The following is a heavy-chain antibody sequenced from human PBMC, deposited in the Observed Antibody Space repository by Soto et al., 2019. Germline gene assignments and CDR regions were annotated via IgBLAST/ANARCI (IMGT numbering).Heavy chain of an antibody. V-gene: IGHV3-33*01. CDR2: IWFDGSDA. J-gene: IGHJ6*02. CDR1: GFAFIGYG. Sequence: GGSLRLSCAASGFAFIGYGMHWVRQAPGKGLEWVAFIWFDGSDALYSDSVKGRFSITRDNSKNTLFLQLNSLRGDDTAVYYCAREGYCSGGGCSGGMDVWGQGTTVTVSS. CDR3: AREGYCSGGGCSGGMDV. D-gene: IGHD2-15*01.